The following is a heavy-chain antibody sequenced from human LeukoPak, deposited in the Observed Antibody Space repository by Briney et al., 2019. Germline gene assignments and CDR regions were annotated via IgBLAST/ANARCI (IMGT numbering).Heavy chain of an antibody. CDR1: GYSISTGYY. CDR2: IFHSGTT. D-gene: IGHD6-13*01. Sequence: SETLSLTCTVSGYSISTGYYWGWIRQSPEKGLEWIGSIFHSGTTYYNPSLKSRFTLSVDTSKNQFSLRLSSVTAADTAVYFCAKSIASAGTNSCYYMDVWGKGTTVTVSS. J-gene: IGHJ6*03. CDR3: AKSIASAGTNSCYYMDV. V-gene: IGHV4-38-2*02.